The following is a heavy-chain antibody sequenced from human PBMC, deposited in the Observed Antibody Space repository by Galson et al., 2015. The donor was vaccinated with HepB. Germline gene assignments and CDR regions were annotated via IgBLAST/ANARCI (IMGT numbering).Heavy chain of an antibody. V-gene: IGHV1-69*13. CDR2: IIPAFRTT. Sequence: SVKVSCKASGYTFTSYDVTWVRQAPGQGLEWIGGIIPAFRTTNYAQKFQGRVTITADESTSADYMELRSLRYEDTALYYCARDGASGDYWSGAFNIWGLGTMVTVS. CDR1: GYTFTSYD. CDR3: ARDGASGDYWSGAFNI. J-gene: IGHJ3*02. D-gene: IGHD4-17*01.